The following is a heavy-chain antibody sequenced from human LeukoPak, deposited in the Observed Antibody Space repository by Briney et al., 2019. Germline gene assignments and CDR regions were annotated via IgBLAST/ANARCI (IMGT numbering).Heavy chain of an antibody. CDR2: IYYSGST. J-gene: IGHJ5*02. Sequence: PSETLSLTCTVSGGSISSGGYYWRWIRQHPGKGLEWIGYIYYSGSTYYNPSLKSRVTISVDTSKDRFSLKLSSVTAADTAVYYGARTRRITMVRGGILFDHWGQGTLVTVSS. D-gene: IGHD3-10*01. CDR1: GGSISSGGYY. V-gene: IGHV4-31*03. CDR3: ARTRRITMVRGGILFDH.